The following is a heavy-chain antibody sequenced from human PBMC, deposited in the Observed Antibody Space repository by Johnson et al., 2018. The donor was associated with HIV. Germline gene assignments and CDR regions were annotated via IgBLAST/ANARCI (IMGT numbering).Heavy chain of an antibody. CDR1: GFTFSDYY. V-gene: IGHV3-11*04. CDR3: AGYRSSGYSVTFDI. Sequence: QMMLVESGGGLVKPGGSLRLSCAASGFTFSDYYMNWIRQAPGKGLEWISYISSSGSTIYYADAVKGRFTISRDNGKNSLYLQMNSLRAEDSAVYYCAGYRSSGYSVTFDIWGQGTMVTVSS. CDR2: ISSSGSTI. J-gene: IGHJ3*02. D-gene: IGHD2-2*03.